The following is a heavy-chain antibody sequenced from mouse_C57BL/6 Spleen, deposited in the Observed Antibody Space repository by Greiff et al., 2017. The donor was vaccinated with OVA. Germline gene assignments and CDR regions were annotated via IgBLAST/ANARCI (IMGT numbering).Heavy chain of an antibody. CDR1: GYAFSSSW. CDR2: IYPGDGDT. V-gene: IGHV1-82*01. D-gene: IGHD2-2*01. J-gene: IGHJ2*01. CDR3: AREGGGYDYFDY. Sequence: QVQLKQSGPELVKPGASVKISCKASGYAFSSSWLNWVKQRPGKGLEWIGRIYPGDGDTNYNGKFKGKATLTAAKSSSTAYMQLSSLTSEDSAVYCCAREGGGYDYFDYWGQGTTLTVSS.